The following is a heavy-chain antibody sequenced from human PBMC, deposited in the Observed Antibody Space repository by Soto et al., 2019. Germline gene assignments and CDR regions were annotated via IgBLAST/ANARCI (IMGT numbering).Heavy chain of an antibody. CDR1: GGSFSGYY. V-gene: IGHV4-34*01. CDR2: INHSGST. D-gene: IGHD2-21*01. Sequence: SETLSLTCAVYGGSFSGYYWSWIRQPPGKGLEWIGYINHSGSTNYNPSLKSRVTISVDRSKNQFSLKLSSVTAADTAVYYCARIPSPWGQGTLVTVSS. J-gene: IGHJ5*02. CDR3: ARIPSP.